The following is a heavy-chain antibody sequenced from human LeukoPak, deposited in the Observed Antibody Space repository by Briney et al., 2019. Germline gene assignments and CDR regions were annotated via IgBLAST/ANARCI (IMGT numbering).Heavy chain of an antibody. CDR3: AHGSMYQLDY. D-gene: IGHD2-2*01. V-gene: IGHV3-21*04. CDR2: ISSSSSYI. Sequence: AGGSLRLSCAASGLTFSSYTMNWVRQAPGKGLEWVSSISSSSSYIYYADSVKGRFTISRDNSKNTLYLQMNSLRAEDTAVYYCAHGSMYQLDYWGQGTLVTVSS. J-gene: IGHJ4*02. CDR1: GLTFSSYT.